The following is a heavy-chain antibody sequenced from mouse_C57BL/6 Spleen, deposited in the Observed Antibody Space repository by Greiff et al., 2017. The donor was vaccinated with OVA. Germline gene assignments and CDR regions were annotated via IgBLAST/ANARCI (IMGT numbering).Heavy chain of an antibody. CDR1: GYTFTDYN. J-gene: IGHJ1*03. CDR2: INPNNGGT. V-gene: IGHV1-22*01. Sequence: EVQLQQSGPELVKPGASVKMSCKASGYTFTDYNMHWVKQSHGKSLEWIGYINPNNGGTSYNQKFKGKATLTVNKSSSTAYMEIRSLPSEDSAVYYWARDYGSSNGYFDVWGTGTTVTVSS. CDR3: ARDYGSSNGYFDV. D-gene: IGHD1-1*01.